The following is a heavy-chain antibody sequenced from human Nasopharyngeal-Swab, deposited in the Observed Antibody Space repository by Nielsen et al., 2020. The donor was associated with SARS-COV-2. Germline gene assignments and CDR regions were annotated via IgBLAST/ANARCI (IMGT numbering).Heavy chain of an antibody. CDR3: ARLTRRSGRDVYYYMDV. CDR2: IDPSDSYT. V-gene: IGHV5-10-1*01. J-gene: IGHJ6*03. D-gene: IGHD2-15*01. Sequence: VRQAPGKDLEWMGRIDPSDSYTNYSPSFQGHVTISADKSISTAYLQWSSLKASDTAMYYCARLTRRSGRDVYYYMDVWGKGTTVTVSS.